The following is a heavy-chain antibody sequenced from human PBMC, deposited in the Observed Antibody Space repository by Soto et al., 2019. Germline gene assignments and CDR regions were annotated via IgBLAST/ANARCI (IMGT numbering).Heavy chain of an antibody. CDR3: ARAMVRGNYFDY. D-gene: IGHD3-10*01. CDR2: IRDKAHSYTT. V-gene: IGHV3-72*01. Sequence: EVQLVESGGGLVQPGGSLRLSCAASGFTFSDHYMDWVRQAPGKGLEWVARIRDKAHSYTTEYAASVKGRFIISRDDSKNSLYLQMHSLKTEDTAVYYCARAMVRGNYFDYWGQGALVTVSS. CDR1: GFTFSDHY. J-gene: IGHJ4*02.